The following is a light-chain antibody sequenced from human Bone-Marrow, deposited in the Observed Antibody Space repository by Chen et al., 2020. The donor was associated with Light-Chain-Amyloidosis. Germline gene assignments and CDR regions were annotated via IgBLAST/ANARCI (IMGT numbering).Light chain of an antibody. J-gene: IGLJ2*01. CDR3: QSADTTDTLYVL. V-gene: IGLV3-25*03. CDR1: GLPKQY. CDR2: NDS. Sequence: SYELTQPPSVSVSPGQTARIHCSGDGLPKQYAYWYQQKPGQAPVLVIYNDSERPSGIPERFSGSSSGTTVTLTISGVQAEDEADYYCQSADTTDTLYVLFGGGTKLTVL.